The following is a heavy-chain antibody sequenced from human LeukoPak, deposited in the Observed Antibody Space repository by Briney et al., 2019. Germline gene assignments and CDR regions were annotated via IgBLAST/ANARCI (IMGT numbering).Heavy chain of an antibody. CDR2: IIPIFGTA. CDR3: ARDLRFLEWLSQRHWFDP. J-gene: IGHJ5*02. CDR1: GGTFSSYA. V-gene: IGHV1-69*13. D-gene: IGHD3-3*01. Sequence: SVKVSCKASGGTFSSYAISWVRQAPGQGLEWMGGIIPIFGTANYAQKFQGRVTITADGSTSTAYMELSSLRSEDTAVYYCARDLRFLEWLSQRHWFDPWGQGTLVTVSS.